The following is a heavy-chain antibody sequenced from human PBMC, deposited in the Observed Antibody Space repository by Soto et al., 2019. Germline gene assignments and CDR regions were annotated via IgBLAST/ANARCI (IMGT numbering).Heavy chain of an antibody. CDR3: AREDYYDSSGYYYTTWFDP. Sequence: SVPLSLTRTVTGGAIGRVYWRRIPAPPGKGLEWIGYIYYSGSTNYNPSLKSRVTISVDTSKNQFSLKLSSVTAADTAVYYCAREDYYDSSGYYYTTWFDPWCQGTLLTVSS. CDR1: GGAIGRVY. V-gene: IGHV4-59*01. J-gene: IGHJ5*02. D-gene: IGHD3-22*01. CDR2: IYYSGST.